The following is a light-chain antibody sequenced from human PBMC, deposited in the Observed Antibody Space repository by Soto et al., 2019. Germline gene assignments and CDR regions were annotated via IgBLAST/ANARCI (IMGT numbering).Light chain of an antibody. V-gene: IGKV1-39*01. Sequence: DIPMTQSPSSLSASVGDRVTITCRASQNINTYLNWYQQKPWKAPKLLIYAASALRSGVPSRFSGSGSGTDFTLTISSLQPEDCATYYCQLSHSTPLMFGQGTKVEIK. J-gene: IGKJ1*01. CDR2: AAS. CDR1: QNINTY. CDR3: QLSHSTPLM.